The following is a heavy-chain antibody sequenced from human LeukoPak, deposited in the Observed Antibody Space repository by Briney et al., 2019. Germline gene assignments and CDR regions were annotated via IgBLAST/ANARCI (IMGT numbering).Heavy chain of an antibody. D-gene: IGHD2-15*01. J-gene: IGHJ5*02. Sequence: QPGGFLRLSCADSGFTFTLYWMHWVRQAPGKGPVWVSRINDDGSDTTYADSVKGRFTISRDDAKNMLFLQMNSLRAEDTAVYYCVRGGPSTWSWGQGTLVTVSS. CDR3: VRGGPSTWS. CDR2: INDDGSDT. CDR1: GFTFTLYW. V-gene: IGHV3-74*01.